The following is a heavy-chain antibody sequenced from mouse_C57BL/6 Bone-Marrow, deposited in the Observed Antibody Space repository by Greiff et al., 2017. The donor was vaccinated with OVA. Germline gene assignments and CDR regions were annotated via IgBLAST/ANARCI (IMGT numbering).Heavy chain of an antibody. Sequence: EVQLVESGPGLVKPSQSLSLTCSVTGYSITSGYYWNWIRQFPGNKLEWMGYISYDGSNNYNPSLKNRISITRDTSKNQFFLKLNSVTTEDTATYYCAREANYEKFAYWGQGTLVTVSA. CDR3: AREANYEKFAY. V-gene: IGHV3-6*01. J-gene: IGHJ3*01. CDR1: GYSITSGYY. D-gene: IGHD2-4*01. CDR2: ISYDGSN.